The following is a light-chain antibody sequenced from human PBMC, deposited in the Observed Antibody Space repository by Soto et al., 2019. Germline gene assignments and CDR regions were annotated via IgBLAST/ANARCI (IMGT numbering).Light chain of an antibody. Sequence: DIQMTQSPSSLSASVGDRVTITCRASQSISSYLNWYQQKPGKAPKVLIYDASSLQSGVPSRFSGSGSGTDFILTISSLQPEDFATYYCQQCYSPPWTFGHGTKVEIK. CDR2: DAS. V-gene: IGKV1-39*01. CDR3: QQCYSPPWT. J-gene: IGKJ1*01. CDR1: QSISSY.